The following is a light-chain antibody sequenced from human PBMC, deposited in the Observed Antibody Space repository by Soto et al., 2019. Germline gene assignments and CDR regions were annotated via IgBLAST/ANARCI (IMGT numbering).Light chain of an antibody. CDR3: LQESNYPLT. Sequence: IPMTQSPSSLSASVGDRVTITCRASQGVRDDVGWYQQKPGKAPKLLIYSASTLQSGVPSRFSDIGSGTDFTLTISGLQPEGFETYYCLQESNYPLTFCGGTKVEIK. CDR1: QGVRDD. J-gene: IGKJ4*01. V-gene: IGKV1-6*01. CDR2: SAS.